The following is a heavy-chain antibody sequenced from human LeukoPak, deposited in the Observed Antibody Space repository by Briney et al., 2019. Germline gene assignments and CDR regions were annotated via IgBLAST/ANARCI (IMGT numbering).Heavy chain of an antibody. D-gene: IGHD4-17*01. V-gene: IGHV4-4*07. J-gene: IGHJ2*01. CDR1: GGSISSYY. CDR3: ARPSHDYGDYVHWYFDL. Sequence: KPSETLSLTCTVSGGSISSYYWSWIRQPAGKGLEWIGRIYTSGSTNYNPSLKSRVTMSVDTSKNQFSLKLSSVTAADTAVYYCARPSHDYGDYVHWYFDLWGRGTLVTVSS. CDR2: IYTSGST.